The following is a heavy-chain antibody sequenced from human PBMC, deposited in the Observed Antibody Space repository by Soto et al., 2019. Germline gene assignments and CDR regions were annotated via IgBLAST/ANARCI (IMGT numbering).Heavy chain of an antibody. J-gene: IGHJ4*02. Sequence: PGGSLRLSCAASGFTVSSNYMSWVRQAPGKGLEWVSVIYSGGSTYYADSVKGRFTISRDNSKNTLYLQMNSLRAEDTAVYYCARIPFDHVWGTDRHSPNFDYWGQGTQVTVSS. CDR3: ARIPFDHVWGTDRHSPNFDY. CDR1: GFTVSSNY. CDR2: IYSGGST. D-gene: IGHD3-16*02. V-gene: IGHV3-53*01.